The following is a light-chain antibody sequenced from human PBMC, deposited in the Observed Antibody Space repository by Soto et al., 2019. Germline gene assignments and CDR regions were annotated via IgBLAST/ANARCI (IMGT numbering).Light chain of an antibody. J-gene: IGKJ1*01. V-gene: IGKV3-11*01. CDR1: QYINTR. Sequence: IVWTPSPATLSSFPGASVTLSGRASQYINTRLAWYQHRPGQAPRLLIYQTSLRAAGIPARFSASGSGTDFTLTISDLQPEDFALYYCHQHRSWPRTFGQGTKVDIK. CDR2: QTS. CDR3: HQHRSWPRT.